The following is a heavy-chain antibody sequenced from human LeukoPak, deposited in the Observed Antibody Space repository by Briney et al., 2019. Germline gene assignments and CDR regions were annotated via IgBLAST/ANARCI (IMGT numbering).Heavy chain of an antibody. J-gene: IGHJ6*02. Sequence: PGRSLRLSCEASGFTFSSYGMHWVRQAPGKGLEWVAAIPYDGSKKYYADSVKGRFTISRDNSKNTLYLQMNSLRAEDTAVYYCARSRILTGHYYYYGMDVWGQGTTVTVSS. CDR2: IPYDGSKK. CDR3: ARSRILTGHYYYYGMDV. CDR1: GFTFSSYG. D-gene: IGHD3-9*01. V-gene: IGHV3-30*03.